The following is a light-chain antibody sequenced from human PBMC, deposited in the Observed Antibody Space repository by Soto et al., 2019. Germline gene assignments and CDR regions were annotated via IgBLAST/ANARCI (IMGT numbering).Light chain of an antibody. Sequence: QSALTQPASVSGSPGQSITIFCTGTSSDIGGYNYVSWYQQHPGKAPKLMIYEVINRPSGVSNRFSGSKSGNTASLTISGLQAEDEADYYCSSYTSSSFVIFGGGTKLTVL. J-gene: IGLJ2*01. CDR3: SSYTSSSFVI. CDR2: EVI. V-gene: IGLV2-14*01. CDR1: SSDIGGYNY.